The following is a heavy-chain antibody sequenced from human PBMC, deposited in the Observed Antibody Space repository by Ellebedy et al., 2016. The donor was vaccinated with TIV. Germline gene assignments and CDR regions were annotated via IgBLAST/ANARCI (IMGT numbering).Heavy chain of an antibody. Sequence: AASVKVSCKAFGYTFTSYAMNWARQAPGQGLEWMGWINTNTGNPAYAQGFTGRFVFSLDTSVSTAYLQISSLKAEDTAVYFCARGELRPGVYGLDVWGQGTTVTVSS. V-gene: IGHV7-4-1*02. CDR2: INTNTGNP. CDR3: ARGELRPGVYGLDV. J-gene: IGHJ6*02. CDR1: GYTFTSYA. D-gene: IGHD1-7*01.